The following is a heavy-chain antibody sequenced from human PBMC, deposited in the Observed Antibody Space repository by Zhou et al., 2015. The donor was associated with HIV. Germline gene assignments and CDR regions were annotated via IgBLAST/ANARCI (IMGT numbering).Heavy chain of an antibody. D-gene: IGHD3-10*01. J-gene: IGHJ3*02. CDR3: AKAGGSGSYYNGYAFDI. CDR1: GFTFDDYA. V-gene: IGHV3-9*01. CDR2: ISWNSGSI. Sequence: EVQLVESGGGLVQPGRSLRLSCAASGFTFDDYAMHWVRQAPGKGLEWVSGISWNSGSIGYADSVKGRFTISRDNAKNSLYLQMNSLRAEDTALYYCAKAGGSGSYYNGYAFDIWGQGTMVTVSS.